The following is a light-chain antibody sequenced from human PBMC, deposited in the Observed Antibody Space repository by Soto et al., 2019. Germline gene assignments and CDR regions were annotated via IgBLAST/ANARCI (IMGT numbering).Light chain of an antibody. J-gene: IGKJ4*01. Sequence: DIQMIQSPATLSASVGDRITITCRASENIFKYVAWYQQTSGSAPNLLIYAASHLESGVPSRFSGSGSGTEFSLTIDNLQPIDSATYYCQHYNTRSIAFGGGTKVDVK. V-gene: IGKV1-5*01. CDR1: ENIFKY. CDR2: AAS. CDR3: QHYNTRSIA.